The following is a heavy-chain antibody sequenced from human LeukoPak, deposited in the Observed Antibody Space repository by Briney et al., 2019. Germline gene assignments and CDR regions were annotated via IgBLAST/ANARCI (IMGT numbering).Heavy chain of an antibody. D-gene: IGHD2-2*01. CDR1: GYSISSGYY. Sequence: PSETLSLTCTVSGYSISSGYYWGWIRQPPGKGLEWIGSIYHSGSTYYNPSLKSRVTISVVRSKNQFSLKLSSVTAADTAVYYCARHVGDCSSTSCPNPNWFDPWGQGTLVTVSS. J-gene: IGHJ5*02. CDR2: IYHSGST. CDR3: ARHVGDCSSTSCPNPNWFDP. V-gene: IGHV4-38-2*02.